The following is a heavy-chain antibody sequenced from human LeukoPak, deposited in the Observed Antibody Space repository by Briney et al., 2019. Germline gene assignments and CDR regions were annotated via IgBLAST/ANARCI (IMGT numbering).Heavy chain of an antibody. V-gene: IGHV3-49*02. CDR1: GFTFEYYA. CDR3: TRIGTSGGEFDY. J-gene: IGHJ4*02. CDR2: IRSKAYGGTP. D-gene: IGHD1-7*01. Sequence: GGSLRLSCTGSGFTFEYYAMSWVRQAPGKGLEWVRFIRSKAYGGTPEYAASVKGRFTISRDDSKSIAYLQLNSLKSEDTAVYFCTRIGTSGGEFDYWGQGTLVTVSS.